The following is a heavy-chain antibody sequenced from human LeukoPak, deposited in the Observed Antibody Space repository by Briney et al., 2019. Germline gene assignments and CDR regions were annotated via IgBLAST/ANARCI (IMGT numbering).Heavy chain of an antibody. D-gene: IGHD2-8*01. Sequence: GGSLRLSCAASGFTFSSYAMNWVRQAPGQGLEWVSAVSGSGGSTYHTDSVKGRFTISRDNSKNTLYLQMNSLRAEDTAVYYCASVHYYGMEVWGQGTTVTVSS. V-gene: IGHV3-23*01. J-gene: IGHJ6*02. CDR2: VSGSGGST. CDR1: GFTFSSYA. CDR3: ASVHYYGMEV.